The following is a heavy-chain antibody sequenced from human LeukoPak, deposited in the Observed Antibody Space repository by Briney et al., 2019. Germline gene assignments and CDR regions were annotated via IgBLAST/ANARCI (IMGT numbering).Heavy chain of an antibody. CDR3: ARLGYCSSTSCYLFDY. Sequence: SETLSPTCSVSGGSISSSNWWSSVRQPPGKGLEWIGEIYHSGSTNYNPSLKSRVTISVDKSKNQFSLKLSSVTAADTVVYYCARLGYCSSTSCYLFDYWGHGTMVTVSS. CDR2: IYHSGST. CDR1: GGSISSSNW. V-gene: IGHV4-4*02. D-gene: IGHD2-2*01. J-gene: IGHJ4*01.